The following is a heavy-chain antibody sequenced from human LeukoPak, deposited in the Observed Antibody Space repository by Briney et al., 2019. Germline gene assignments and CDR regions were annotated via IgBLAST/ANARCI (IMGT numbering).Heavy chain of an antibody. Sequence: EASVKVSCKASGFTFSNPAVQWVRQARGQRLEWIGWIVVGSGNTNYAQKFQERVTITRDMSTSTAYMELSSLRSEDTAVYYCTSDPTFYSGRYCFDYWGQGTLVTVSS. V-gene: IGHV1-58*01. CDR1: GFTFSNPA. J-gene: IGHJ4*02. D-gene: IGHD1-26*01. CDR3: TSDPTFYSGRYCFDY. CDR2: IVVGSGNT.